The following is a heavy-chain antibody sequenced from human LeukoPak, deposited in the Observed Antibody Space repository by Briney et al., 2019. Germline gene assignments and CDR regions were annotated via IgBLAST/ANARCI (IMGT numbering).Heavy chain of an antibody. CDR1: GGSISGYY. CDR3: ATMTCSGGSCPIGY. D-gene: IGHD2-15*01. Sequence: SETLSLTCTVSGGSISGYYWSWIRQPPGRGLEWIGYIYYSGSTNYNPSLKSRVTISVDTSKNQFSLKLSSVTAADTAVYYCATMTCSGGSCPIGYWGQGTLVTVSS. CDR2: IYYSGST. J-gene: IGHJ4*02. V-gene: IGHV4-59*08.